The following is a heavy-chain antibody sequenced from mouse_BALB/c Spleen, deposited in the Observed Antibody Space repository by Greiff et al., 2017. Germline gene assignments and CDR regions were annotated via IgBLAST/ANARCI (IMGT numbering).Heavy chain of an antibody. CDR2: IDPANGNT. CDR3: ARGLYDGYPWFAY. V-gene: IGHV14-3*02. Sequence: VQLKESGAELVKPGASVKLSCTASGFNIKDTYMHWVKQRPEQGLEWIGRIDPANGNTKYDPKFQGKATITADTSSNTAYLQLSSLTSEDTAVYYCARGLYDGYPWFAYWGQGTLVTVSA. CDR1: GFNIKDTY. D-gene: IGHD2-3*01. J-gene: IGHJ3*01.